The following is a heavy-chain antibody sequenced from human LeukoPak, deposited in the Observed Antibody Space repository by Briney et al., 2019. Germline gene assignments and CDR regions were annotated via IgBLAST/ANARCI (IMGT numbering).Heavy chain of an antibody. CDR3: AREGLHGSGSYYNVYFQH. Sequence: GGSLRLSCAASGFTFSSYAMRWVRQAPGKGLEWVAVISYDGSNKYYADSVKGRFTISRDNSKNTLYLQMNSLRAEDTAVYYCAREGLHGSGSYYNVYFQHWGQGTLVTVSS. CDR1: GFTFSSYA. CDR2: ISYDGSNK. V-gene: IGHV3-30*04. J-gene: IGHJ1*01. D-gene: IGHD3-10*01.